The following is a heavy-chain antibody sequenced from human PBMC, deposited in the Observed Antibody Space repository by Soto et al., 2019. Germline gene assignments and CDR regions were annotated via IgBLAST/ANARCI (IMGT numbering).Heavy chain of an antibody. V-gene: IGHV5-51*01. J-gene: IGHJ4*02. Sequence: GESLKISCKGSGYSFTSYWIGWVRQMPGKGLEWMGIIYPGDSDTRYSPSFQGQVTISADKSISTAYLQWSSLKASDTAMYYCARPRITYYYDSSGYYFDYWGQGTLVTVSS. CDR2: IYPGDSDT. CDR3: ARPRITYYYDSSGYYFDY. CDR1: GYSFTSYW. D-gene: IGHD3-22*01.